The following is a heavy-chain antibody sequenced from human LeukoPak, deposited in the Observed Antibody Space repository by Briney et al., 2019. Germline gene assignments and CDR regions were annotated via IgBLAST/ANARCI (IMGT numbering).Heavy chain of an antibody. D-gene: IGHD3-10*01. CDR1: GYSFTSYW. Sequence: GESLKISCKGSGYSFTSYWIGWVRQMPGKGLEWMGIIYPGDSDTRYSPSFQGQVTISADKSISTAYLQWSSLRASDTAMYYCARLPVGYYGSGSYLYWFDPWGQGTLVTVSS. CDR2: IYPGDSDT. V-gene: IGHV5-51*01. CDR3: ARLPVGYYGSGSYLYWFDP. J-gene: IGHJ5*02.